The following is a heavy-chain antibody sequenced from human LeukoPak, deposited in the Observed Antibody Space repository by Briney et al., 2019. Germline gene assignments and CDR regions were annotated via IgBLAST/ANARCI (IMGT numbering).Heavy chain of an antibody. Sequence: PSETLSLTCTVSGGSISSYYWSWILQPAGKGLEWIGRIYTSGSTNYNPSLKSRVTMSVDTSKNQFSLKLSSVTAADTAVYYCARDQGAYCSSTSCYGWYFDLWGRGTLVTVSS. J-gene: IGHJ2*01. CDR1: GGSISSYY. V-gene: IGHV4-4*07. CDR2: IYTSGST. D-gene: IGHD2-2*01. CDR3: ARDQGAYCSSTSCYGWYFDL.